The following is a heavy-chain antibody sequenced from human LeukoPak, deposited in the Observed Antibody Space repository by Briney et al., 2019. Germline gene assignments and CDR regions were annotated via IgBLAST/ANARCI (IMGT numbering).Heavy chain of an antibody. J-gene: IGHJ3*02. V-gene: IGHV4-59*01. CDR2: IYYSGST. CDR3: ARPHEIDAFDI. CDR1: GGPISSYY. D-gene: IGHD5-24*01. Sequence: SETLSLTCTVSGGPISSYYWSWIRQPPGKGLEWIGYIYYSGSTNYNPSLKSRVTISVDTSKNQFSLKLSSVTAADTAVYYCARPHEIDAFDIWGQGTMVTVSS.